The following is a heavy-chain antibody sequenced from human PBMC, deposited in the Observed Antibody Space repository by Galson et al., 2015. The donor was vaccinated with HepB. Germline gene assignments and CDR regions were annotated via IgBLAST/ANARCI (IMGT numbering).Heavy chain of an antibody. V-gene: IGHV1-18*01. J-gene: IGHJ6*02. CDR2: ISTFNGNT. CDR3: ARGYSSGLTTSYYYGMDV. CDR1: GYTFINYG. D-gene: IGHD6-19*01. Sequence: SVKVSCKASGYTFINYGITWVRQAPGQGLEWLGWISTFNGNTNYIQTLQGRVTMTTDTSTSPAYMDLRSLRSDDTAVYYCARGYSSGLTTSYYYGMDVWGQGTTVTVSS.